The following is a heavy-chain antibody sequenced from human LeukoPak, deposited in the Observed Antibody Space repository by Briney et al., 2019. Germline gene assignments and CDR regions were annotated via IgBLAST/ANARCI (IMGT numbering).Heavy chain of an antibody. CDR3: ASGSSGYPPEN. J-gene: IGHJ4*02. D-gene: IGHD3-22*01. V-gene: IGHV3-48*01. Sequence: GGCLRLAGAASGFTFSSYSMNWVRQAPGKGLEWVSYISSSRSTIYYADSVKGRSTISRDNAKNSLYLQMNSLRAEDTAVYYCASGSSGYPPENWGQGTLVTVSS. CDR2: ISSSRSTI. CDR1: GFTFSSYS.